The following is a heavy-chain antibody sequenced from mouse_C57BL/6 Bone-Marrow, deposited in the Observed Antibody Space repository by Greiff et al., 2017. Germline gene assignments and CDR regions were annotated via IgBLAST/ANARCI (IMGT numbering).Heavy chain of an antibody. Sequence: VQLQQSGAALVRPGASVKLSCTASGFNIKDDYMHWVPPSPEPGLQWIGWIDPENGDTEYASTFPGQSTITAYTASNTAYRQLSGLTSEETDVYYCTTAGTDDYWGQGTTLTVAS. J-gene: IGHJ2*01. CDR2: IDPENGDT. CDR1: GFNIKDDY. CDR3: TTAGTDDY. D-gene: IGHD4-1*01. V-gene: IGHV14-4*01.